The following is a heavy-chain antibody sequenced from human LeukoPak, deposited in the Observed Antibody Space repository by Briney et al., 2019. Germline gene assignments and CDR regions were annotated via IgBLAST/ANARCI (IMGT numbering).Heavy chain of an antibody. V-gene: IGHV4-34*01. CDR3: VRTGGSFYFYYYMDV. J-gene: IGHJ6*03. CDR2: INHSGSA. CDR1: GGSFSGYY. Sequence: SETLSLTCAVYGGSFSGYYWSWIRQPPGKGLEWIGEINHSGSANYNPSLESRVTISVDTSRNQFSLKLSSVTAADTAVYYCVRTGGSFYFYYYMDVWGKGTTVTVSS. D-gene: IGHD1-26*01.